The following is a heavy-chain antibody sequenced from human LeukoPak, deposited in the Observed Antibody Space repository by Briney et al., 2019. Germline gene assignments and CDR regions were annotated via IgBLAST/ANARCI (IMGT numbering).Heavy chain of an antibody. Sequence: ASVKVSCKASGGTFSSYAISWVRQAPGQGLEWMGIINPSGGSTSYAQKFQGRVTMTRDTSTSTVYMELSSLRSEDTAVYYCARGIGKGITGTGGHLNYWGQGTLVTVSS. J-gene: IGHJ4*02. D-gene: IGHD1-14*01. CDR2: INPSGGST. V-gene: IGHV1-46*01. CDR3: ARGIGKGITGTGGHLNY. CDR1: GGTFSSYA.